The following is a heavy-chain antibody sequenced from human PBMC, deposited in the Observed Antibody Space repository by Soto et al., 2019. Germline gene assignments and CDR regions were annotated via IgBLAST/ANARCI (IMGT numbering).Heavy chain of an antibody. CDR1: GGSISSGVYS. V-gene: IGHV4-61*05. CDR2: MYNSGST. Sequence: SETLSLTCAVSGGSISSGVYSWGWIRQPPGKGLEWIGFMYNSGSTHYNPSLKSRVTISLDTSKNQFSLNLRSVTAADTAVYYCASMGYHYGSGSYPLDYWGQGTLVTVSS. J-gene: IGHJ4*02. CDR3: ASMGYHYGSGSYPLDY. D-gene: IGHD3-10*01.